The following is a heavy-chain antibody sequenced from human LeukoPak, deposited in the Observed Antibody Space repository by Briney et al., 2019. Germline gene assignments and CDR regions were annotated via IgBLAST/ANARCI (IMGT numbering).Heavy chain of an antibody. Sequence: ASVKVSCKASGYTFTTYDINSVRQATGQGLEWMAWMNPNSGNTDYAQKFQGRVTMTRNTSISTAYMELSSLRSEDTAVYYCARDNMVRGAPHGMDVWGQGTTVTVSS. J-gene: IGHJ6*02. V-gene: IGHV1-8*01. CDR1: GYTFTTYD. CDR3: ARDNMVRGAPHGMDV. CDR2: MNPNSGNT. D-gene: IGHD3-10*01.